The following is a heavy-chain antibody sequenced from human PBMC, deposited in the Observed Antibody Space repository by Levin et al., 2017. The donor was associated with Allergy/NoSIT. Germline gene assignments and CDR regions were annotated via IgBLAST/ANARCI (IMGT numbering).Heavy chain of an antibody. Sequence: GGSLRLSCAASGFTFSSYSMNWVRQAPGKGLEWVSSISSSSSYIYYADSVKGRFTISRDNAKNSLYLQMNSLRAEDTAVYYCASVPEVYCSSTSCFSYYYGMDVWGQGTTVTVSS. D-gene: IGHD2-2*01. CDR1: GFTFSSYS. CDR2: ISSSSSYI. J-gene: IGHJ6*02. V-gene: IGHV3-21*01. CDR3: ASVPEVYCSSTSCFSYYYGMDV.